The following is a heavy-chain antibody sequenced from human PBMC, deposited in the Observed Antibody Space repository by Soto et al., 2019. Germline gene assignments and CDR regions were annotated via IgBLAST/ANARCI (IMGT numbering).Heavy chain of an antibody. D-gene: IGHD6-19*01. CDR1: GFTFGRHG. CDR2: ISATISDI. J-gene: IGHJ4*02. V-gene: IGHV3-48*01. CDR3: ARDGTRSGPDLDY. Sequence: EVQLLESGGGLVQPGGSLRLSCATSGFTFGRHGMNWVRQAPGKGLEWVSYISATISDIYYADSVKGRFTISRDNAKDSLSLQMNSLRVEDTAVYYCARDGTRSGPDLDYWGQGILVTVSS.